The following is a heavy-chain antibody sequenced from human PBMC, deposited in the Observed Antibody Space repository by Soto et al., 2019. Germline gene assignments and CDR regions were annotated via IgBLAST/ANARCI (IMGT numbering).Heavy chain of an antibody. CDR2: IYSGGST. J-gene: IGHJ6*02. Sequence: GSLRLSCAASGFTVSSNYMSWVRQAPGKGLEWVSVIYSGGSTYYADSVKGRFTISRDNSKNTLYLQMNSLRAEDTAVYYCARAPYYDFWSGYPYGMDVWGQGTTVTVYS. V-gene: IGHV3-53*01. CDR3: ARAPYYDFWSGYPYGMDV. CDR1: GFTVSSNY. D-gene: IGHD3-3*01.